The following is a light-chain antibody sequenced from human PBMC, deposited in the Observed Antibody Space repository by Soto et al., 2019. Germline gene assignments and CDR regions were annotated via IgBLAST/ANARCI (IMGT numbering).Light chain of an antibody. V-gene: IGKV1-27*01. Sequence: DIQMTQSPSSLSASVGDRVTITCRASQGISNYLAWYQQKPGKVPKLLIYAASTLQSGVPSRFSGSGSGTDFTLTINSLQSEDVASYYFQKYNSVPRTLGQGTKVEIK. J-gene: IGKJ1*01. CDR2: AAS. CDR1: QGISNY. CDR3: QKYNSVPRT.